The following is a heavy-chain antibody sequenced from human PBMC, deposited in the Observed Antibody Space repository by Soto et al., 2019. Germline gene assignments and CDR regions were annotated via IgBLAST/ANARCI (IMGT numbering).Heavy chain of an antibody. CDR1: GYTFTSYG. Sequence: QVQLVQSGAEVKKPGASVKVSCKASGYTFTSYGISWVRQAPGQGLEWMGWISAYNGNTNYAQKPQGRVTMTTDTSTSTAYMELRSLRSDDTAVYYCARPRRSSYDFWSGYSEDSFDYWGQGTLVTVSS. D-gene: IGHD3-3*01. CDR3: ARPRRSSYDFWSGYSEDSFDY. V-gene: IGHV1-18*01. CDR2: ISAYNGNT. J-gene: IGHJ4*02.